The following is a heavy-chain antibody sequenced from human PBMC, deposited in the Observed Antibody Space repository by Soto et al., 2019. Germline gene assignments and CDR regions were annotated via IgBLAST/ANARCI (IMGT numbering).Heavy chain of an antibody. CDR3: ATLTMVRGVRGGGDDAFDI. V-gene: IGHV3-66*01. CDR2: IYSGGST. CDR1: GFTVSSNY. D-gene: IGHD3-10*01. J-gene: IGHJ3*02. Sequence: GGSLRLSCAASGFTVSSNYMSWVRQAPGKGLEWVSVIYSGGSTYYADSVKGRFTISRDNSKNTLYLQMNSLRAEDTAVYYCATLTMVRGVRGGGDDAFDIWGQGTMVTVSS.